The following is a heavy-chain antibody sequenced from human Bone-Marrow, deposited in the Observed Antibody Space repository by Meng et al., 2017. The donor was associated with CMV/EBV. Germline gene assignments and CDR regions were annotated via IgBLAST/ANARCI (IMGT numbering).Heavy chain of an antibody. CDR2: IWDDGSNK. CDR3: ASGLFGAVTTDY. CDR1: GFTFRRYV. V-gene: IGHV3-33*01. Sequence: GGSLRLSCAASGFTFRRYVMHWVRQAPGKGLEWVASIWDDGSNKYYSDSVKGRFTISRDNSKNTLYLQMNSLRAEDTAVYYCASGLFGAVTTDYWGQGTLVTVSS. D-gene: IGHD3-3*01. J-gene: IGHJ4*02.